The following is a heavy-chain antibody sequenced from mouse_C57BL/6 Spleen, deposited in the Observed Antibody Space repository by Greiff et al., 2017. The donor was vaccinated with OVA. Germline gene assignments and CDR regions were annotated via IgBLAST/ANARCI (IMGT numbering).Heavy chain of an antibody. CDR2: ISDGGSYT. V-gene: IGHV5-4*01. CDR1: GFTFSSYA. Sequence: EVQVVESGGGLVKPGGSLKLSCAASGFTFSSYAMSWVRQTPEKRLEWVATISDGGSYTYYPDNVKGRFTISRDNAKNNLYLQMSHLKSEDTAMYYCARDLDYRFFFAYWGQGTLVTVSA. D-gene: IGHD2-12*01. J-gene: IGHJ3*01. CDR3: ARDLDYRFFFAY.